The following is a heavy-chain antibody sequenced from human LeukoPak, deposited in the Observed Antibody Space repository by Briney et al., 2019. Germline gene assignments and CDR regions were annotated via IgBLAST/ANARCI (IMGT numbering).Heavy chain of an antibody. CDR1: GYTFTSYG. CDR3: ASKNYGGNSDFQH. J-gene: IGHJ1*01. CDR2: ISAYNGNT. Sequence: ASVKVSCKASGYTFTSYGISWVRQAPGQGLEWMGWISAYNGNTNYAQKLQGRVTMTTDTSTSTAYMELRSLRSDDTAVYCCASKNYGGNSDFQHWGQGTLVTVSS. D-gene: IGHD4-23*01. V-gene: IGHV1-18*01.